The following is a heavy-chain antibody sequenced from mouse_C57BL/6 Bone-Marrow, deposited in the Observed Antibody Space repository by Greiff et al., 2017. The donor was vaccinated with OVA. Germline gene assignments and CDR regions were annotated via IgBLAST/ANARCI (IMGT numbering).Heavy chain of an antibody. CDR1: GYSITSGYD. CDR3: ARDDYGSSRFAY. J-gene: IGHJ3*01. CDR2: ISYSGST. Sequence: EVQGVESGPGMVKPSQSLSLTCTVTGYSITSGYDWHWIRHFPGNKLEWMGYISYSGSTNYNPSLKSRISITHDTSKNHFFLKLNSVTTEDTATYYCARDDYGSSRFAYWGQGTLVTVSA. D-gene: IGHD1-1*01. V-gene: IGHV3-1*01.